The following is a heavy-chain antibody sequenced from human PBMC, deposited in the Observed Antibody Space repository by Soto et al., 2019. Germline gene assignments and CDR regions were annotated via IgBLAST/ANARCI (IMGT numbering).Heavy chain of an antibody. J-gene: IGHJ5*02. CDR2: IFHSGST. Sequence: QVQLQESGPGLLKPSQTLSLTCNVSNGYINSGGFDWSWIRQHPGKGLEWIGYIFHSGSTLYNPSRASRVTLSADTSKNQLSLNLRSVTVADTDIYSCARGGIAGHWFDPWGQGILVTVSS. V-gene: IGHV4-31*03. CDR3: ARGGIAGHWFDP. CDR1: NGYINSGGFD. D-gene: IGHD6-13*01.